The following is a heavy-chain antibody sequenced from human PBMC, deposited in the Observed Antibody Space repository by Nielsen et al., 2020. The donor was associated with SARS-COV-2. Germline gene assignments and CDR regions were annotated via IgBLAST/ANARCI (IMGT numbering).Heavy chain of an antibody. CDR1: GFTFDDYG. Sequence: SLKISCAASGFTFDDYGTSWVRQAPGKGLEWVSGISWNSGSIGYADSVKGRFTISRDNAKNSLYLQMNSLHQGPIGLPPGTLLQEHLWG. CDR3: TLLQEHL. J-gene: IGHJ6*01. CDR2: ISWNSGSI. V-gene: IGHV3-9*01.